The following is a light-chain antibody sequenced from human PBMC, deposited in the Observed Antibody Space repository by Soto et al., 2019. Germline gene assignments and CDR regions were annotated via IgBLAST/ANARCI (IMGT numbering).Light chain of an antibody. Sequence: SYELTQPPSVSMSPGQTASITCSGDKLWDKYACWYQQKPGQSPVLVIYQDSKRPSGIPERFSGSNSGNTATLTISGTQAMDEADYYCQAWDSSTDVVFGGGTKLTVL. V-gene: IGLV3-1*01. CDR3: QAWDSSTDVV. CDR1: KLWDKY. J-gene: IGLJ2*01. CDR2: QDS.